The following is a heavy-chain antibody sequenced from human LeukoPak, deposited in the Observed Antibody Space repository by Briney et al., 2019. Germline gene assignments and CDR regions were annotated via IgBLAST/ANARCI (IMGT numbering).Heavy chain of an antibody. V-gene: IGHV1-18*01. CDR2: ISAYNGNT. CDR1: GYTFTSYG. Sequence: ASVKVSCKASGYTFTSYGISWVRQAPGQGLEWTGWISAYNGNTNYAQKLQGRVTMTTDTSTSTAYMELRSLRSDDTAVYYCARGLGDDFWSGYSGYDYWGQGTLVTVSS. CDR3: ARGLGDDFWSGYSGYDY. J-gene: IGHJ4*02. D-gene: IGHD3-3*01.